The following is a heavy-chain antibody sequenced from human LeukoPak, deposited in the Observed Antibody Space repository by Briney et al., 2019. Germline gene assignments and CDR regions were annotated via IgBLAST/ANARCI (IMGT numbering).Heavy chain of an antibody. CDR2: ISYDGSNK. CDR3: AREDGYKGPFDF. V-gene: IGHV3-30*03. Sequence: PGGSLRLSCAASGFTFSSYGMHWVRQAPGKGLEWVAVISYDGSNKYYADSVKGRFTISRDNSKNTLYLQMNSLRAEDTAVYYCAREDGYKGPFDFWGQGTLVTVSS. CDR1: GFTFSSYG. D-gene: IGHD5-24*01. J-gene: IGHJ4*02.